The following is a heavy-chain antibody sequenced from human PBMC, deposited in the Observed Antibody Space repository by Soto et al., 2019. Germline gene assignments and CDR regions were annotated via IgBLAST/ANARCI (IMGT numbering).Heavy chain of an antibody. Sequence: PGESLKSSCKGSGYSFTSYWIGWVRQMPGKGLEWMGIIYPGDSDTRYSPSFQGQVTISADKSISTAYLQWSSLKASDTAMCYCARLHYYDSSGSLEDFDYWGQGTLVTVSS. CDR3: ARLHYYDSSGSLEDFDY. CDR1: GYSFTSYW. D-gene: IGHD3-22*01. J-gene: IGHJ4*02. V-gene: IGHV5-51*01. CDR2: IYPGDSDT.